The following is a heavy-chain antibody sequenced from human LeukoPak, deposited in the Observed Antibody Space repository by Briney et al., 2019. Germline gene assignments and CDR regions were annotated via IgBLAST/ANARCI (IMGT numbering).Heavy chain of an antibody. D-gene: IGHD6-6*01. CDR1: GGSFSGYY. CDR3: ARSEGIAARFRY. V-gene: IGHV4-34*01. Sequence: SETLSLTCAVYGGSFSGYYWGWIRQPPGKGLEWIGEINHSGSTNYNPSLKSRVTISVDTSKNQFSLKLSSVTAADTAVYYCARSEGIAARFRYWGQGTLVTVSS. J-gene: IGHJ4*02. CDR2: INHSGST.